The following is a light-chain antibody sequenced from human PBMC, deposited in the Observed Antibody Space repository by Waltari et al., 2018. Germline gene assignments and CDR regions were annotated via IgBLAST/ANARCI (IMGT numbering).Light chain of an antibody. J-gene: IGLJ2*01. Sequence: QSALTQPASVSGSPGQSITISCTGTSSDVGGYNYVSWYQQHPGKAPKLMIYEVSNRPSGVSNRFSGSKSGNTASLTISGLQAEDEADYYCSSYTSSSPVVFGGGTKLTVV. CDR2: EVS. CDR1: SSDVGGYNY. CDR3: SSYTSSSPVV. V-gene: IGLV2-14*01.